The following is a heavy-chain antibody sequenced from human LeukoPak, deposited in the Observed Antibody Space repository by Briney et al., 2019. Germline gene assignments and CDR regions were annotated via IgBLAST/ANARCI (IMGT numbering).Heavy chain of an antibody. Sequence: QPGGSLRLSCAASGFTFSSYGMTWVRQAPGKGLEWVSAISGSGVTTYYADSVKGRFTISRDNSKNTLYLQMNSLRAEDTAVYYCSKWKAIVLVPEARSPIDYWGQGTLVTVSS. J-gene: IGHJ4*02. CDR3: SKWKAIVLVPEARSPIDY. V-gene: IGHV3-23*01. CDR2: ISGSGVTT. CDR1: GFTFSSYG. D-gene: IGHD2-2*01.